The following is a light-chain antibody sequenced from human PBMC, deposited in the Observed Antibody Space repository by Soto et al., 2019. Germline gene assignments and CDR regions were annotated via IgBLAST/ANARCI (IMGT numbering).Light chain of an antibody. J-gene: IGLJ1*01. V-gene: IGLV2-14*02. Sequence: QSVLTQPASVSGSPGQSITISCTGTSSDVGNYDLVSWYQQLPGKAPKFILYEGSKRPSGVSNRFSGSKSGNTASLTISGLQAEDEADYYCLSKTSSISYVFGTGTKVTV. CDR3: LSKTSSISYV. CDR1: SSDVGNYDL. CDR2: EGS.